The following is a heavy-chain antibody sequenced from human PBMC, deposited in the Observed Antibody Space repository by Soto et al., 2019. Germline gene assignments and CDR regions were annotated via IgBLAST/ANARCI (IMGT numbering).Heavy chain of an antibody. V-gene: IGHV3-33*01. CDR3: ARPDTGYSSPFDY. CDR2: IWYDGSNK. CDR1: GFTFSSYG. Sequence: LRLSCAASGFTFSSYGMHWVRQAPGKGLEWVAVIWYDGSNKYYADSVKGRFTISRDNSKNTLYLQMNSLRAEDTAVYYCARPDTGYSSPFDYWGQGTLVTVSS. D-gene: IGHD6-19*01. J-gene: IGHJ4*02.